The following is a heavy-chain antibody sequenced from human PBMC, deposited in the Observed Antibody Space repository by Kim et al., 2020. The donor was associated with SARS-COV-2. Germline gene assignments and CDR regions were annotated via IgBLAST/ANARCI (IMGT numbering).Heavy chain of an antibody. CDR3: ARDAGYCSSTSCYLHRYGMDV. J-gene: IGHJ6*02. CDR2: TYYSGST. V-gene: IGHV4-31*03. CDR1: GGSISSGGYY. Sequence: SETLSLTCTVSGGSISSGGYYWSWIRQHPGKGLEWIGYTYYSGSTYYNPSLKSRVTISVDTSKNQFSLKLSSVTAADTAVYYCARDAGYCSSTSCYLHRYGMDVWGQGTTVTVSS. D-gene: IGHD2-2*03.